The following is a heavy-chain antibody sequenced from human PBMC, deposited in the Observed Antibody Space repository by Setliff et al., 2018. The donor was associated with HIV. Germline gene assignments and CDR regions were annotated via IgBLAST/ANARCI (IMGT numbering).Heavy chain of an antibody. V-gene: IGHV1-69*06. D-gene: IGHD3-3*01. J-gene: IGHJ4*02. CDR3: ATAPDEWLLRL. CDR1: RHNFKTYA. Sequence: ASVKVSCKASRHNFKTYAFSWVRQAPGQGLEWVGGIIPMFGSANYAQKFQGRVKITADTFTSTAYMELSSLRPDDTAVYYCATAPDEWLLRLWGQGTLVTVSS. CDR2: IIPMFGSA.